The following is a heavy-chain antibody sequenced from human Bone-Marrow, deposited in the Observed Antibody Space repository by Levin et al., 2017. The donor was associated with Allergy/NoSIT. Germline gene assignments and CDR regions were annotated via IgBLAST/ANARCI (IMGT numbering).Heavy chain of an antibody. Sequence: PGGSLRLSCAASGFTFSRHWMGWVRQAPGKGLEWVANIEKDGSVKHYMASVKGRFTISRDNARNSLSLEMSSLRAEDTAVYYCAGWGVSFADVSAHFDYWGRGALVTVSS. D-gene: IGHD3-16*01. CDR3: AGWGVSFADVSAHFDY. J-gene: IGHJ4*02. V-gene: IGHV3-7*04. CDR2: IEKDGSVK. CDR1: GFTFSRHW.